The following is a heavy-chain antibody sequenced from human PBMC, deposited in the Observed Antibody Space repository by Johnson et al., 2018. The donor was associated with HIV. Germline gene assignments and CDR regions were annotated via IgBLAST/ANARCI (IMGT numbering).Heavy chain of an antibody. CDR1: GFTFSNAW. CDR3: AKDTTFSSSHAFDI. D-gene: IGHD6-6*01. J-gene: IGHJ3*02. Sequence: VPLVVPVGGLVKPAGSLRLSCAASGFTFSNAWMSWVRQAPGKGLEWVSGISWNSGSIGYADSVKGRFTISRDNAKNSLYLQMNSLRAEDTALYYCAKDTTFSSSHAFDIWGQGTMVTVSS. CDR2: ISWNSGSI. V-gene: IGHV3-9*01.